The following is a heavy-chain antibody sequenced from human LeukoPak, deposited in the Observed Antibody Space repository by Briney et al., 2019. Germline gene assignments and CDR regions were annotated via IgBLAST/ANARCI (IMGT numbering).Heavy chain of an antibody. CDR2: IYTSGST. CDR3: ARAGSSGWPLDYYYMDV. CDR1: GGSISSGSYY. Sequence: PSQTLSLTCTVSGGSISSGSYYWSWIRQPAGKGLEWIGRIYTSGSTNYNPSLKSRVTISVDTSKNQFSLKLSSVTAADTAAYYCARAGSSGWPLDYYYMDVWGKGTTVTVSS. J-gene: IGHJ6*03. D-gene: IGHD6-19*01. V-gene: IGHV4-61*02.